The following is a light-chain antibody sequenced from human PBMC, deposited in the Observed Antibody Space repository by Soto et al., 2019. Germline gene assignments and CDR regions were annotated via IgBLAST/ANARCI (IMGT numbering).Light chain of an antibody. V-gene: IGKV3-15*01. Sequence: EIVMTQSPATLSVSPGERATLSCRANQSVSSNLACYQQKPVQAPRLPISGASTRATGIPDRFSGSGSGTEFTLTISSLQSEDFAVYYCQEYNNWPALTVGGGTKVEIK. CDR3: QEYNNWPALT. J-gene: IGKJ4*01. CDR1: QSVSSN. CDR2: GAS.